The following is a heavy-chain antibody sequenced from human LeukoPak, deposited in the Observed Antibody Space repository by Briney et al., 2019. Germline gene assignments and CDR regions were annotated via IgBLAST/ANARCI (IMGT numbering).Heavy chain of an antibody. J-gene: IGHJ4*02. CDR3: AKPLVVVTASADY. CDR1: GFTFSSYG. CDR2: IRYDGSNK. V-gene: IGHV3-30*02. Sequence: GGSLRLSCAASGFTFSSYGMHWVRQAPGKGLEWVAFIRYDGSNKYYADSVKGRFTISRDNSKNTLYLQMNSLRAEDTAVYYCAKPLVVVTASADYWGQGTLVTVSS. D-gene: IGHD2-21*02.